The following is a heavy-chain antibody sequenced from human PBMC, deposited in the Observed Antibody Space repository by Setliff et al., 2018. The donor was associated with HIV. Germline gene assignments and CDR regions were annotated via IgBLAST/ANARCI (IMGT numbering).Heavy chain of an antibody. CDR1: GGTFSGQA. CDR3: ARVPRGTAAYWYFDL. Sequence: SVKVSCKAAGGTFSGQAINWVRQAPGQGVEWMGELIPLFGTAHYEQRFQGIVTITADHSTSTAYMELTDLKTDDTSFYYCARVPRGTAAYWYFDLWGRGTLVTVSS. J-gene: IGHJ2*01. V-gene: IGHV1-69*13. D-gene: IGHD2-21*02. CDR2: LIPLFGTA.